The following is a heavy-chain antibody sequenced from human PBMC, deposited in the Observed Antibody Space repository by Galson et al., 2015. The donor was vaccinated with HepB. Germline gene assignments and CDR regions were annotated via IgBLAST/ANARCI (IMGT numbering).Heavy chain of an antibody. J-gene: IGHJ4*02. CDR3: AKDGEMDTCSYGYYLDL. Sequence: SLRLSCAAPGFIFSSYGMHWVRQAPGKGLEWLAIISSDGTKTYCADSVKGRFTISRDKSRNTIYLEMNSLRPADTAVYYCAKDGEMDTCSYGYYLDLWGQGALVTVSS. V-gene: IGHV3-30*18. CDR1: GFIFSSYG. D-gene: IGHD3-22*01. CDR2: ISSDGTKT.